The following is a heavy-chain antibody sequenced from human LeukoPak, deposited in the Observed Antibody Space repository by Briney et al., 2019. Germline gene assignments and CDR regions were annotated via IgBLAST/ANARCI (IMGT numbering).Heavy chain of an antibody. V-gene: IGHV4-61*02. J-gene: IGHJ4*02. CDR2: IYTSGST. Sequence: SETLSLTCTVSGGSISSSSYYWGWIRQPAGKGLEWIGRIYTSGSTNYNPSLKSRVTMSVDTSKNQFSLKLSSVTAADTAVYYCARGDNWNSFDYWGQGTLVTVSS. CDR1: GGSISSSSYY. CDR3: ARGDNWNSFDY. D-gene: IGHD1-20*01.